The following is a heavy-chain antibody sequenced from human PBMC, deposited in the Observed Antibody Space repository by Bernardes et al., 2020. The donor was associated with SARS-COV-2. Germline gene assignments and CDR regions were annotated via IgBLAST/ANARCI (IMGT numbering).Heavy chain of an antibody. CDR3: GKRAEVANHWYFDL. J-gene: IGHJ2*01. CDR2: IAYGAT. D-gene: IGHD2-21*01. Sequence: GGSLRLSCGASGFILSNYWMHWVRQVPGKGLVWLSRIAYGATTFSDSVKGRFTISRDKARNTLHLQMDNLRVEDTAVYYCGKRAEVANHWYFDLWGRGTLVTVSS. V-gene: IGHV3-74*01. CDR1: GFILSNYW.